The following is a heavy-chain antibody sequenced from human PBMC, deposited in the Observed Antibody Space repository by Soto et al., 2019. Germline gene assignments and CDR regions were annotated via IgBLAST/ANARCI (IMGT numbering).Heavy chain of an antibody. CDR1: GYAFTSYD. J-gene: IGHJ6*02. CDR3: ATSGVRGTWDYYYGMDV. V-gene: IGHV1-8*01. D-gene: IGHD3-10*01. CDR2: MNPNSGNT. Sequence: ASVKVSCKASGYAFTSYDINWVRQATGQGLEWMGWMNPNSGNTGYAQKFQGRVTMTRNTSISTAYMELSSLRSEDTAVYYCATSGVRGTWDYYYGMDVWGQGTTVTVSS.